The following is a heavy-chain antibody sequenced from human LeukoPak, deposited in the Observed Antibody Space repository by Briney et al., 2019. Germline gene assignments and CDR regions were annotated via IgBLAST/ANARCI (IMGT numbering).Heavy chain of an antibody. D-gene: IGHD3-10*01. CDR2: TYYGSKWYN. CDR1: GDSVSSSSAA. V-gene: IGHV6-1*01. Sequence: SQTLSLTCAISGDSVSSSSAAWSWIRQSPSRGLEWLGRTYYGSKWYNDYAKSVKSRISINSDTSKHQISLQLNSVTPEDTAVYYCARGTGTFDFWGQGTLVTVSS. CDR3: ARGTGTFDF. J-gene: IGHJ4*02.